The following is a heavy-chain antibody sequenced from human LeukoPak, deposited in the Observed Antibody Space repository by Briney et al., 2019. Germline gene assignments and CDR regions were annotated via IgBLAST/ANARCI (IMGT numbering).Heavy chain of an antibody. D-gene: IGHD5-12*01. V-gene: IGHV4-59*01. Sequence: SETLSLTCTVSGGSISSYYWSWIRQPPGKGLEWIGYIYYSGSTNYNPSLKSRVTMSVDTSKNQFSLKLSSVTAADTAVYYCARADLVVTIGVRDAFDIWGQGTMVTVSS. CDR2: IYYSGST. J-gene: IGHJ3*02. CDR1: GGSISSYY. CDR3: ARADLVVTIGVRDAFDI.